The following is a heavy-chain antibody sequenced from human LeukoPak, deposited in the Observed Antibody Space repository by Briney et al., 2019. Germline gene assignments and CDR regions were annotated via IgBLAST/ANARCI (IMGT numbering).Heavy chain of an antibody. J-gene: IGHJ4*02. D-gene: IGHD3-16*01. CDR2: ISSSSSTI. CDR3: ARDTYYDYVWGSSPFDY. CDR1: GFTFGSYS. Sequence: GGSLRLSCAASGFTFGSYSMNWVRQAPGKGLEWVSYISSSSSTIYYADSVKGRFTISRDNAKNSLYLQMNSLRAEDTAVYYCARDTYYDYVWGSSPFDYWGQGTLVTVSS. V-gene: IGHV3-48*04.